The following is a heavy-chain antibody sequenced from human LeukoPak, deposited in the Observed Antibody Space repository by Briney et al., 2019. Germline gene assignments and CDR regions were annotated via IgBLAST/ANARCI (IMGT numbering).Heavy chain of an antibody. CDR1: GFTFSSYG. Sequence: GGSLRLSCVASGFTFSSYGMHWVRQVPGKGLEWVAFMRYGESDTYYRDSVKGRFTISRDNSMNTLYLQMNSLRAEDTAVYYCASDGDLSDYWGQGTLVTVSS. J-gene: IGHJ4*02. V-gene: IGHV3-30*02. CDR3: ASDGDLSDY. D-gene: IGHD4-17*01. CDR2: MRYGESDT.